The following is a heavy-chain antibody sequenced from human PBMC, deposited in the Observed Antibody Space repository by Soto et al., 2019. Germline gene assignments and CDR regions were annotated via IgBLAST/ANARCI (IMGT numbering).Heavy chain of an antibody. CDR3: ARDGASWRGYDYVRWDGYYMDV. V-gene: IGHV1-18*01. D-gene: IGHD5-12*01. CDR2: ISAYNGNT. CDR1: GYTFTSYG. J-gene: IGHJ6*03. Sequence: ASVKVSCKASGYTFTSYGISWVRQAPGQGLEWMGWISAYNGNTNYAQKLQGRVTMTTDTSTSTAYMELRSLRSDDTAVYYCARDGASWRGYDYVRWDGYYMDVWGKGTTVTVSS.